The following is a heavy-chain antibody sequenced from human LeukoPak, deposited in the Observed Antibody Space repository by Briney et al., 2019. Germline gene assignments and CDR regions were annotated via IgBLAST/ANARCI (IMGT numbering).Heavy chain of an antibody. V-gene: IGHV3-66*01. CDR1: GFTVSSNY. Sequence: GGSLRLSCAASGFTVSSNYMSWVRQAPGKGLEWVSVIYSGGSTYYADSVKGRFTISRDNSKNTLYLQMNSLRAEDTAVYHCARVDSRTAQFDYWGQGTLVTVSS. J-gene: IGHJ4*02. CDR2: IYSGGST. D-gene: IGHD6-13*01. CDR3: ARVDSRTAQFDY.